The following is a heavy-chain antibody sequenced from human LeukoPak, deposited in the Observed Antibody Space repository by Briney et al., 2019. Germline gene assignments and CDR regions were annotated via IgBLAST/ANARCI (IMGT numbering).Heavy chain of an antibody. J-gene: IGHJ4*02. CDR3: ARVIVGATTY. CDR2: IYHSGST. CDR1: GYSISSDYY. Sequence: SETLSLTCAVSGYSISSDYYWGWIRQPPGKGLEWIGSIYHSGSTYYSPSLKSRVTISVDTSKNQFSLKLSSVTAADTAVYYCARVIVGATTYWGQGTLVTVSS. D-gene: IGHD1-26*01. V-gene: IGHV4-38-2*01.